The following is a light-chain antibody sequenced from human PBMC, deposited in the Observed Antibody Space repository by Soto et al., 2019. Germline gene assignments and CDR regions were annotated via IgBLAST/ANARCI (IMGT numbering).Light chain of an antibody. CDR1: QSISSW. J-gene: IGKJ1*01. CDR3: QQYNSYSRT. V-gene: IGKV1-5*03. Sequence: DIQMTQSPSTLSASVGDRVIITCRASQSISSWLAWYQQKPGKAPKLLIYKASSLESGVPSRFSGSGSGTEFTLTISSLQPDDFPTYYCQQYNSYSRTFGQGTKVEIK. CDR2: KAS.